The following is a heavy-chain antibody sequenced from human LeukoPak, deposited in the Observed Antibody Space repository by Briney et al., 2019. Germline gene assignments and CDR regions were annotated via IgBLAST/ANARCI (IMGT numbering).Heavy chain of an antibody. CDR1: GYTFTGYY. J-gene: IGHJ4*02. V-gene: IGHV1-2*02. CDR2: INPNSGGT. D-gene: IGHD2-2*01. CDR3: ARARIGVVVPAAISEY. Sequence: GASVKVSCKASGYTFTGYYMHWVRQAPGQGLEWMGWINPNSGGTNYAQKFQGRVTMTRDTSISTAYMELSRLRSEDTAVYYCARARIGVVVPAAISEYWGQGTLVTVSS.